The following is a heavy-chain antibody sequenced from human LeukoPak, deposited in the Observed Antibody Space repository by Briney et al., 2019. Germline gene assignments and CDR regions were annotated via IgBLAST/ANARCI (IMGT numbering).Heavy chain of an antibody. D-gene: IGHD6-6*01. Sequence: HPGGSLRLSCAASGFTFDDYTMHWVRQAPGKGLEWVANIKQDGSVKYYVDSVKGRFTVSRDNAKNSHYLQMNSLRAEDTAVYYCARIGYSSSSFDYWGQGALVTVSS. J-gene: IGHJ4*02. V-gene: IGHV3-7*01. CDR1: GFTFDDYT. CDR2: IKQDGSVK. CDR3: ARIGYSSSSFDY.